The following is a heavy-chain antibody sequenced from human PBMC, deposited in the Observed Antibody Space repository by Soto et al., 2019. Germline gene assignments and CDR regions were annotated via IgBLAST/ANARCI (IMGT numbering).Heavy chain of an antibody. CDR1: GFTFSTYA. V-gene: IGHV3-23*01. CDR3: VRGVRLHFDL. J-gene: IGHJ4*02. CDR2: ISGSGNKT. Sequence: PGGSLRLSCVVSGFTFSTYAMSWVRHAPGKGLEWVSAISGSGNKTFYADSVKARFTISRDNSKNTLHLPMSSLRVEHTAVYYCVRGVRLHFDLWGQGTLVTVSS.